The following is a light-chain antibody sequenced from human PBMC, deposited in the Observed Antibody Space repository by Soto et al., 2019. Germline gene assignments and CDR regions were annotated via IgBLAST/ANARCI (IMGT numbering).Light chain of an antibody. J-gene: IGLJ1*01. CDR1: KNDIGVYDF. V-gene: IGLV2-8*01. CDR2: EVV. Sequence: QSVLTQPPSASGSPGQSVTISCTGTKNDIGVYDFVSWYQHHPGKAPRLIIYEVVQRPSGVPDRFSGSKSGNTASLTVSGLQTDDEADYYCCSYAGSYTHVFGTGTKVTVL. CDR3: CSYAGSYTHV.